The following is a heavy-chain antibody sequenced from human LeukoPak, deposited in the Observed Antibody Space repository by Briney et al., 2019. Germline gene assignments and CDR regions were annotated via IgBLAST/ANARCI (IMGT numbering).Heavy chain of an antibody. CDR2: IIPIFGTA. CDR1: GGTFSSYA. Sequence: ASVKVSCKASGGTFSSYAISWVRQAPGQGLEWMGGIIPIFGTANYAQKFQGRVTITADKSTSTAYMELSSLRSEDTAVYYCARSYDSSGRYFDYWGQGTLVTVSS. D-gene: IGHD3-22*01. J-gene: IGHJ4*02. V-gene: IGHV1-69*06. CDR3: ARSYDSSGRYFDY.